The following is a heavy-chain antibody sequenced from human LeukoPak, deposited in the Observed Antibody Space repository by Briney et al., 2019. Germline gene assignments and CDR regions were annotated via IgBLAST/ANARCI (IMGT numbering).Heavy chain of an antibody. CDR3: AGVGPTIL. CDR2: IYYSGST. V-gene: IGHV4-59*01. J-gene: IGHJ4*02. Sequence: PSETLSLTXTVSGGSISSYYWGWIRQPPGKGLEWIGYIYYSGSTNYNPSLKSRVTMSVDTSKNQFSLKPSSVTAADTAVYYCAGVGPTILWGPGTLVTVSS. D-gene: IGHD1-26*01. CDR1: GGSISSYY.